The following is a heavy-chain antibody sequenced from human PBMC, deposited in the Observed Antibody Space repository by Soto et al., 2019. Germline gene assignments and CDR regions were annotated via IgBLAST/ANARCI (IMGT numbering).Heavy chain of an antibody. J-gene: IGHJ4*02. CDR2: IIPILGIA. CDR3: ASGVDYGDYSFDY. V-gene: IGHV1-69*02. D-gene: IGHD4-17*01. Sequence: PVKVCCKASGGTISSYTISWVRQDPGQGLEWMGRIIPILGIANYAQKFQGRVTITADKSTSTAYMELSSLRSEDTAVYYCASGVDYGDYSFDYWGQGTLVTVSS. CDR1: GGTISSYT.